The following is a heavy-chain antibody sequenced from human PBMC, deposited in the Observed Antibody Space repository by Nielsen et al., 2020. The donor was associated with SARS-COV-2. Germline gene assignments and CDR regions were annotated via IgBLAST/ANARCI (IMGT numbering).Heavy chain of an antibody. D-gene: IGHD6-13*01. CDR3: AREGGIAAAGIIYYYMDV. V-gene: IGHV1-18*01. Sequence: WVRQAPGQGLEWLGWINTYNGKTKYAETLQGRVTMTTDTSTTTAYMELSSLRSEDTAVYYCAREGGIAAAGIIYYYMDVWGKGTTVTVSS. CDR2: INTYNGKT. J-gene: IGHJ6*03.